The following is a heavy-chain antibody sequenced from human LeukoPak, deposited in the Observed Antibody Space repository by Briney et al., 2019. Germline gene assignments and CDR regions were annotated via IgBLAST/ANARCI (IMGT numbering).Heavy chain of an antibody. J-gene: IGHJ4*02. V-gene: IGHV3-23*01. CDR3: VKDFDF. CDR2: ISGNSANI. Sequence: PGGCLRLSCAASGFSFSNYAMSWVRQAPGKRLEWVSVISGNSANIYYADSVKGRFTISRDNPKNTLYLQMNSLRVEDTALYYCVKDFDFWGQGTLVTVPS. CDR1: GFSFSNYA.